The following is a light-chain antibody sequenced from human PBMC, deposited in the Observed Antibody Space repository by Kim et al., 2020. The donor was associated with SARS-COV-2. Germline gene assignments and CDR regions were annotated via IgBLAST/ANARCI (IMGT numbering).Light chain of an antibody. J-gene: IGLJ2*01. CDR3: QAWDDSVV. Sequence: SYELTQPPSVSVSPGQTASITCSGYKLGDKYVCWYQQKPGQSPVLVTYQDTRRPSGIPERFSGSNSGNTATLTISGTQAMDEADYYCQAWDDSVVFGGGTQLTVL. CDR2: QDT. CDR1: KLGDKY. V-gene: IGLV3-1*01.